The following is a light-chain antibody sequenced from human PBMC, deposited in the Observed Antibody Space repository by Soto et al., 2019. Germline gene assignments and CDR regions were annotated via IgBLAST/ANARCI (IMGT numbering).Light chain of an antibody. J-gene: IGLJ1*01. CDR3: SSNTNINTRACV. Sequence: QSALTQPASVSGSPGQSITISCTGTSGDIGSYNRVSWYQQHPGKAPKLIIYEVTDRPSGVSNRFAVSKSGNTASLTISGLRAEDEAEDYCSSNTNINTRACVFGTGTKLTVL. V-gene: IGLV2-14*01. CDR1: SGDIGSYNR. CDR2: EVT.